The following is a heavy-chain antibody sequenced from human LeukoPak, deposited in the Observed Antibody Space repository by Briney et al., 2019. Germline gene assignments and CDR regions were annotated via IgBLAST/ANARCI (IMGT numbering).Heavy chain of an antibody. CDR3: ARGDSYSSSWLDY. D-gene: IGHD6-13*01. Sequence: SETLSLTCVVYGGSFSGYYWSWIRQPPGKGLEWIGEINRSGSTNYNPSLKSRVTISVDTSKNQFSLKLSSVTAADTAVYYCARGDSYSSSWLDYWGQGTLVTVSS. CDR1: GGSFSGYY. V-gene: IGHV4-34*01. CDR2: INRSGST. J-gene: IGHJ4*02.